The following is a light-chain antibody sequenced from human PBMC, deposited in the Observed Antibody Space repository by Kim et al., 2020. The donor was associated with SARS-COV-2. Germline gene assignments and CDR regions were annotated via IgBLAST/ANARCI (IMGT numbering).Light chain of an antibody. V-gene: IGKV1-5*03. CDR1: QNISSF. J-gene: IGKJ1*01. CDR3: QQYSSSPWT. CDR2: KAS. Sequence: ASVGDRVTITRRASQNISSFLAWYHQRPGTAPKLLIYKASILESGVTSTFSGRGSGTEFTLTISRLQPDDYATYYCQQYSSSPWTFGQGTKVDIK.